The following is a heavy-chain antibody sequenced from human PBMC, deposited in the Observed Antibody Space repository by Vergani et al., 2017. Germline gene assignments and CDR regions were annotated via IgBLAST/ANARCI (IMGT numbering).Heavy chain of an antibody. V-gene: IGHV4-34*01. Sequence: QAQLQQWGAGLLKPSETLSLTCAIYGGSFNDYWWTWIRQPPGKGLEWIASLYYRGNSYYSPSLRSRLTISVDTSKNQFSLRLNSVTAADTAVYYCARVGHLVAVTGEGPSLDLWGRGTLVTVSS. CDR2: LYYRGNS. J-gene: IGHJ2*01. CDR1: GGSFNDYW. D-gene: IGHD2-21*02. CDR3: ARVGHLVAVTGEGPSLDL.